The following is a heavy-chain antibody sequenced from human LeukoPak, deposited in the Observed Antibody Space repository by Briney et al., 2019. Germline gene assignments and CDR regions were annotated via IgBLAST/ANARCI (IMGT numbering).Heavy chain of an antibody. J-gene: IGHJ6*03. CDR1: GYTFTSYG. CDR2: ISAYNSNT. Sequence: ASVKVSCKASGYTFTSYGISWVRQAPGQGLEWMGWISAYNSNTNYTQKFQGRVTMTTDTSTRKAYMELRSLRSDDTAVYHCARDRGNGYSRRVYYFYMGVWGKGTTVTVSS. D-gene: IGHD3-22*01. CDR3: ARDRGNGYSRRVYYFYMGV. V-gene: IGHV1-18*01.